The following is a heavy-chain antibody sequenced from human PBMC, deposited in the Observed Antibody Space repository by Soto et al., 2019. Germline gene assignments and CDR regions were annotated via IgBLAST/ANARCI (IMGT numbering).Heavy chain of an antibody. CDR1: GFTFSSYA. J-gene: IGHJ6*02. CDR2: ISGSGGNT. V-gene: IGHV3-23*01. Sequence: EVQLLESGGGLVQPGGSLRLSCAASGFTFSSYAMTWVRQAPGKGLEWVSTISGSGGNTYFADSVKGRFTISRDNSKNTLHLQMSILRAEDTAIYYCPKDQKGGNYYYYGMDVWGQGTTVTVSS. D-gene: IGHD1-1*01. CDR3: PKDQKGGNYYYYGMDV.